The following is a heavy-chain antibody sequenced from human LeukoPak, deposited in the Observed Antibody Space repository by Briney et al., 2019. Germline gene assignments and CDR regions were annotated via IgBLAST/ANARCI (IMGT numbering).Heavy chain of an antibody. Sequence: GASVKVSFKASGYTFTSYPISWVRQAPGQGLEWMGWITTYNDNTNYAQKLQGRVTMTTDTSTSTAYMDLRGLRSDDTAVYYCARGYDYGDYVGDFDYWGQGTLVTVSS. CDR1: GYTFTSYP. CDR2: ITTYNDNT. CDR3: ARGYDYGDYVGDFDY. V-gene: IGHV1-18*01. D-gene: IGHD4-17*01. J-gene: IGHJ4*02.